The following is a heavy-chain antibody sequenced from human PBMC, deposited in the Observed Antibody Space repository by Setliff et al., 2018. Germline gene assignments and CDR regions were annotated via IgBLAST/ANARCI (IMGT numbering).Heavy chain of an antibody. CDR1: SASRSINTYY. V-gene: IGHV4-59*01. CDR3: AGGTIVAPGGYFYYMDV. Sequence: SETLSLTCTVSSASRSINTYYWSWIRQPPGKGLDWVGNIYYSGTNYNPSLKSRVTISVDTSKHQITLKLNSVTAADTAVYYCAGGTIVAPGGYFYYMDVWGKGATVTVSS. CDR2: IYYSGT. D-gene: IGHD6-6*01. J-gene: IGHJ6*03.